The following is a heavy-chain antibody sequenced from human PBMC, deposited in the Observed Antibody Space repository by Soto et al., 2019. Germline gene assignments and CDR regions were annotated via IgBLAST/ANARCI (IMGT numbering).Heavy chain of an antibody. Sequence: QVQLVQSGAEVKKPGASVKVSCKASGYTFTSYGISWVRQAPGQGLEWMGWISAYNGNTNYAQTLQGRVTMTTDTSTSTAYMELRSLRSDDTAVYYCARDDPLRYSHRGWNWFDPWGQGTLVTVSS. CDR2: ISAYNGNT. CDR3: ARDDPLRYSHRGWNWFDP. J-gene: IGHJ5*02. D-gene: IGHD3-9*01. V-gene: IGHV1-18*01. CDR1: GYTFTSYG.